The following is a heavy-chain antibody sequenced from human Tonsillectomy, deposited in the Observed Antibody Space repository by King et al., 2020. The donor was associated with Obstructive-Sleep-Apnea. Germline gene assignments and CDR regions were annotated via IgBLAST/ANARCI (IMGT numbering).Heavy chain of an antibody. CDR1: GYSISSGYY. V-gene: IGHV4-38-2*02. CDR2: IYHSGST. D-gene: IGHD3-22*01. Sequence: VQLQESGPGLVKPSETLSLTCTVSGYSISSGYYWGWIRQPPGKGLEWIGSIYHSGSTYYNPSLKSRVTKSVDTSKNQFSPKLSSVTAADTAVYYCARDYYYDSSGYYVDYWGQGTLVTVSS. J-gene: IGHJ4*02. CDR3: ARDYYYDSSGYYVDY.